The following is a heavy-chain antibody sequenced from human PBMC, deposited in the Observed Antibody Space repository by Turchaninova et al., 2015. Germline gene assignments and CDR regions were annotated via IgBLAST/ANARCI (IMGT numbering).Heavy chain of an antibody. J-gene: IGHJ4*02. CDR2: IKSKTNGGTK. V-gene: IGHV3-15*01. D-gene: IGHD1-26*01. CDR1: GFTFSNAW. Sequence: EVQLEESGGGLVKPGGSLRLSCAASGFTFSNAWMRWVRQAPGTGLEWVGRIKSKTNGGTKDYAAPVKGRFTISRDDSKNTLYLQMNSLIIEDTAVYYCTTRNLGDWGQGTLVTVSS. CDR3: TTRNLGD.